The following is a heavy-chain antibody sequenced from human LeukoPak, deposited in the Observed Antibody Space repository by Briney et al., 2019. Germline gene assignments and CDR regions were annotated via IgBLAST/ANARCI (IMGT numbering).Heavy chain of an antibody. CDR2: IKQDGSEK. Sequence: GGSLRLSCAASGFTFSSYWMSWVRQAPGKGLEWVANIKQDGSEKYYVDSVKGRFTISRDNAKNSLYLQMNSLRAEDTAVYYCARGESSSGYCSGGSCYSITPGWFDPWGQGTLVTVSS. CDR1: GFTFSSYW. J-gene: IGHJ5*02. CDR3: ARGESSSGYCSGGSCYSITPGWFDP. V-gene: IGHV3-7*01. D-gene: IGHD2-15*01.